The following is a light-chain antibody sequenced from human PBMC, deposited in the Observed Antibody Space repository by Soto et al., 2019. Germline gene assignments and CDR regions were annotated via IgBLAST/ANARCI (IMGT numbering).Light chain of an antibody. J-gene: IGKJ5*01. CDR1: QSVSSY. CDR3: QQRSNWSKIT. CDR2: DAS. V-gene: IGKV3-11*01. Sequence: EIVLTQSPATLSLSPGERATLSCRTSQSVSSYLAWYQQKPGQAPRLLIYDASNRATGIPARFSGSVSATDFTITISSLESEDFAVYYCQQRSNWSKITFGKGKRLESK.